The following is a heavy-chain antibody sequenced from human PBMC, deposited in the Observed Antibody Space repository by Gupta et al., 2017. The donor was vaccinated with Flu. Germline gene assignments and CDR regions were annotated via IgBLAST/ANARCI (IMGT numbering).Heavy chain of an antibody. D-gene: IGHD4-23*01. CDR3: ARDSDWSYYGGNPRGDYFDY. Sequence: EVQLVESGGGLVQPGGSLRLSCAASGFTFSSYWMSWVRQAPGKGLEWVANIKQDGSEKYYVDSVKGRFTISRDNAKNSLYLQMNSLRAEDTAVYYCARDSDWSYYGGNPRGDYFDYWGQGTLVTVSS. CDR1: GFTFSSYW. V-gene: IGHV3-7*01. J-gene: IGHJ4*02. CDR2: IKQDGSEK.